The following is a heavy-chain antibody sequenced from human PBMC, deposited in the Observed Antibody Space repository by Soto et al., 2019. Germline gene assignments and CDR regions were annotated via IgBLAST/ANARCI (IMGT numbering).Heavy chain of an antibody. V-gene: IGHV1-69*13. Sequence: ASVKVSCTASGGTFSSYAISWVRQAPGQGLEWMGGIIPIFGTANYAQKFQGRVTITADESTSTAYMELSSLRSEDTAVYYCAREINASSSWYDYYYGMDVWGQGTTVTVSS. CDR1: GGTFSSYA. CDR3: AREINASSSWYDYYYGMDV. CDR2: IIPIFGTA. D-gene: IGHD6-13*01. J-gene: IGHJ6*02.